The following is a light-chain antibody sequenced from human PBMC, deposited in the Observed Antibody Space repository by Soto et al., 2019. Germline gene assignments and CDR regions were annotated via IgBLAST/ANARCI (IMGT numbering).Light chain of an antibody. CDR1: YTISNNY. V-gene: IGKV3-20*01. CDR2: GAF. CDR3: QQSGDSPQT. J-gene: IGKJ1*01. Sequence: EIVLTQSPGTLSLSPGERATLSCRASYTISNNYVAWYQQKPGQAPRLLIFGAFRRATGIPDRFSGGGSGTQFTLTVSRLEPEDFAVYFCQQSGDSPQTFGQGTKVEVK.